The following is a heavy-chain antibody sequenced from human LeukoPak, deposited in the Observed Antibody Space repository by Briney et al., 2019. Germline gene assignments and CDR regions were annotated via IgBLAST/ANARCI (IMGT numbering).Heavy chain of an antibody. D-gene: IGHD1-1*01. Sequence: GASVKVSCKVSGYTLTAFSMHWVRQAPGKGLEWMGGFDSENGETIYAQKFQGRVTMTRDMSTSTVYMELSSLRSEDTAVYYCARDRWYNDFVSWFDPWGQGTLVTVSS. CDR3: ARDRWYNDFVSWFDP. CDR2: FDSENGET. J-gene: IGHJ5*02. V-gene: IGHV1-24*01. CDR1: GYTLTAFS.